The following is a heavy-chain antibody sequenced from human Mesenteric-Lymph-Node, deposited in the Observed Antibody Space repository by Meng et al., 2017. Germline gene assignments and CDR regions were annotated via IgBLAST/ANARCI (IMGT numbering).Heavy chain of an antibody. D-gene: IGHD6-19*01. CDR3: AAKAVAVPADS. Sequence: SETLSLTCTVSGGSISSYYWSWIRQPPGKGLEWIGEISHGGSTNYNPSLHGRVTISIDKSKNQFSLNLSSVTAADTAVYYCAAKAVAVPADSWGQGALVTVSS. CDR1: GGSISSYY. CDR2: ISHGGST. V-gene: IGHV4-59*12. J-gene: IGHJ5*01.